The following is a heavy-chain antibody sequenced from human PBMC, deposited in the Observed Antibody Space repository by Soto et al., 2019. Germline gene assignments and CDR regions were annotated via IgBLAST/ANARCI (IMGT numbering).Heavy chain of an antibody. CDR1: GGSVSSGSYY. CDR3: AREGFDFWSGYYTHYFDY. D-gene: IGHD3-3*01. J-gene: IGHJ4*02. Sequence: PSETLSLTCTVSGGSVSSGSYYWSWIRQPPGKGLEWIGYIYYSGSTNYNTSLKSRVTISVDTSKNQFSLKLSSVTAADTAVYYCAREGFDFWSGYYTHYFDYWGQGTLVTVSS. V-gene: IGHV4-61*01. CDR2: IYYSGST.